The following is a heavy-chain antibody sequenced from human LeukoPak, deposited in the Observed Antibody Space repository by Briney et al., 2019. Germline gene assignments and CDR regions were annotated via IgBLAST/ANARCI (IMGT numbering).Heavy chain of an antibody. J-gene: IGHJ4*02. CDR3: ARYARVFDY. Sequence: GGSLRLSCAASGFTFSDYYMSWIRQAPGKGLECLSYISGSGADINYVDSVKGRFTISRDNTKNSLYLQMDNLRAEDTAVYYCARYARVFDYWGQGTLVTVSS. V-gene: IGHV3-11*01. CDR1: GFTFSDYY. CDR2: ISGSGADI.